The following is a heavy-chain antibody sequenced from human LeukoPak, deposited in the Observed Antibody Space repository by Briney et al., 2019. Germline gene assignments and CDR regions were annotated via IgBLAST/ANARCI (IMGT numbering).Heavy chain of an antibody. J-gene: IGHJ4*02. Sequence: GGSLRLSCAASGFTFSNYAMSWLRQAPGKELEWVSSISGSGSSTYYADSVKGRFTISRDNSKNTLYLQMNSLRVEDRAIYYCANRPFGSFDYWGQGTLVTVSS. CDR3: ANRPFGSFDY. CDR1: GFTFSNYA. V-gene: IGHV3-23*01. CDR2: ISGSGSST. D-gene: IGHD3-10*01.